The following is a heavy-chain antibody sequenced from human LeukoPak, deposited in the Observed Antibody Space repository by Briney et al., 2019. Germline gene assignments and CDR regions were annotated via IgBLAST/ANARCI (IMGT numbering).Heavy chain of an antibody. V-gene: IGHV3-30-3*01. Sequence: HAGGSLRLSRAASGFTFSSYAMHWVRQAPGKGLEWVAIISYDGSNKYYADSVKGRFTISRDNSKNTLYLQMNSLRAEDTAVYYCARDKDASAIIDYWGQGTLVTVSS. CDR3: ARDKDASAIIDY. CDR2: ISYDGSNK. D-gene: IGHD2-15*01. CDR1: GFTFSSYA. J-gene: IGHJ4*02.